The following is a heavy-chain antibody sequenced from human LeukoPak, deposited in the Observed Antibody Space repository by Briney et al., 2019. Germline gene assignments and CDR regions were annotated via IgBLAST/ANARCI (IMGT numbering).Heavy chain of an antibody. V-gene: IGHV3-48*02. CDR1: GFTLSSYS. CDR2: ISSSSSTI. Sequence: GGSLRLSCAASGFTLSSYSMNWVRQAPGKGLEWVSYISSSSSTIYYADSVKGRFTISRDNAKNSLYLQMNSLRDEDTAVYYCARDQGSGLYNWFDPWGQGTLVTVSS. D-gene: IGHD3-10*01. J-gene: IGHJ5*02. CDR3: ARDQGSGLYNWFDP.